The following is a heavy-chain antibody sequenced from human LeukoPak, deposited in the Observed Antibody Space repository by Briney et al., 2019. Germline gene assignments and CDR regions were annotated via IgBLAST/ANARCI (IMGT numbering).Heavy chain of an antibody. V-gene: IGHV3-64D*06. CDR2: ISNNGGTT. CDR3: VRSSGSMDV. J-gene: IGHJ6*02. D-gene: IGHD3-10*01. Sequence: GGSLRLSCSASGFIFSSYAMYWVRQAPGKGLEYVSAISNNGGTTYYADSVKGRFTISRDNSKSTLYLQMSSLRPEDTAVYYCVRSSGSMDVWGQGTTVTVSS. CDR1: GFIFSSYA.